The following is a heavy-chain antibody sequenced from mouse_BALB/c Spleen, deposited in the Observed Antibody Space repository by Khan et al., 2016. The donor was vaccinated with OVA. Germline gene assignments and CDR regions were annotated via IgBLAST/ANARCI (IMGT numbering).Heavy chain of an antibody. CDR1: GYTFTDFA. Sequence: VQLKESGAELVRPGVSVKISCKGSGYTFTDFAMHWVKQSHAKSLEWIGVISTYYGDTNYNQNFKGKATMTVDKSSSTDYMELARLTSEDSAIYYCAIGSGPCRFAYWGQGTLVTVSA. J-gene: IGHJ3*01. CDR3: AIGSGPCRFAY. CDR2: ISTYYGDT. D-gene: IGHD1-3*01. V-gene: IGHV1S137*01.